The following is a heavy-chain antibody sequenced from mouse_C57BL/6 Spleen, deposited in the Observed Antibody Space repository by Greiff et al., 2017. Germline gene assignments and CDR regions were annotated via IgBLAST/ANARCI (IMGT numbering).Heavy chain of an antibody. J-gene: IGHJ2*01. V-gene: IGHV1-69*01. CDR2: TDPSDSYT. CDR3: AILRKDDY. Sequence: VKLQQPGAELVMPGASVKLSCKASGYTFTSYWMHWVKQRPGQGLEWIGETDPSDSYTNYNQKFKGKSTLTVDKSSSTAYMQLSSLTSEDSAVYYCAILRKDDYWGQGTTLTVSS. CDR1: GYTFTSYW.